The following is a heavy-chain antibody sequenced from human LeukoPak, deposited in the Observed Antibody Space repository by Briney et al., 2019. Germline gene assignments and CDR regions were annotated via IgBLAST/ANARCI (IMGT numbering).Heavy chain of an antibody. D-gene: IGHD4-11*01. Sequence: SETLSLTCAVYGGSFSGYYWSWIRQPPGKGLEWIGEINHSGSTNYNPSLKSRVTISVDTSKNQFSLKLSSVTAADTAVYYCASSPDTVTTQNWFDPWGQGTLVTVSS. V-gene: IGHV4-34*01. CDR1: GGSFSGYY. CDR2: INHSGST. CDR3: ASSPDTVTTQNWFDP. J-gene: IGHJ5*02.